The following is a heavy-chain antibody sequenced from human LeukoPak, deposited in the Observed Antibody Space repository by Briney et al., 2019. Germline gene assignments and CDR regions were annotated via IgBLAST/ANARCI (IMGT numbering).Heavy chain of an antibody. CDR3: AKDLLTGNDAFDI. V-gene: IGHV3-30*18. J-gene: IGHJ3*02. CDR1: GFTFSSYG. D-gene: IGHD7-27*01. CDR2: ISYDENNK. Sequence: GGSLRLSCAASGFTFSSYGMHWVRQAPGKGLEGVAGISYDENNKYYAASVKGRFTISRDNSKNALYLQMNSLRAEDTAVYYCAKDLLTGNDAFDIWGQGTMVTVSS.